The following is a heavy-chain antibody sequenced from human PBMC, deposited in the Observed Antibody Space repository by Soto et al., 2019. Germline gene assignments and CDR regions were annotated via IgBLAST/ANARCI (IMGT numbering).Heavy chain of an antibody. J-gene: IGHJ4*02. CDR2: IYYSGRT. CDR3: ARVRVPAAMEFDY. CDR1: GGSISSGDYY. D-gene: IGHD2-2*01. Sequence: QVQLQESGPGLVKPSETLSLTCTVSGGSISSGDYYWSWIRQPPGKGLEWIGYIYYSGRTYYNPSLNSRVTISVDTSKNQFSLKLSSVTAADTAVYYCARVRVPAAMEFDYWGQGTLVTVSS. V-gene: IGHV4-30-4*01.